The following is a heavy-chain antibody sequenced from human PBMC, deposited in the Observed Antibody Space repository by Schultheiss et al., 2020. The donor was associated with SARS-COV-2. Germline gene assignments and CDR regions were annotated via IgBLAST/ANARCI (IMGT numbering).Heavy chain of an antibody. D-gene: IGHD2-15*01. J-gene: IGHJ4*02. Sequence: SVKVSCKASGYTFTGYYMHWVRQAPGQGLEWMGGIIPIFGTANYAQKFQGRVTITADESTSTAYMELSSLRSEDTAVYYCATDGERYCSGGSCSPAFDYWGQGTLVTVSS. CDR1: GYTFTGYY. V-gene: IGHV1-69*13. CDR2: IIPIFGTA. CDR3: ATDGERYCSGGSCSPAFDY.